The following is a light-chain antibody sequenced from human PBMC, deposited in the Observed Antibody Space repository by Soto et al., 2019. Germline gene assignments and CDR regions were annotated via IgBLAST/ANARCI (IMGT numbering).Light chain of an antibody. Sequence: EIVLTQSPATLSLSPGERATLSCRAGQSVSSYLAWYQQKPGQTPRLLIYDASSRATGIPARFSGSGSGTDFTLTISSLEPEDFAVYYCQQRSSWPITFGQGTGLEI. V-gene: IGKV3-11*01. CDR3: QQRSSWPIT. J-gene: IGKJ5*01. CDR2: DAS. CDR1: QSVSSY.